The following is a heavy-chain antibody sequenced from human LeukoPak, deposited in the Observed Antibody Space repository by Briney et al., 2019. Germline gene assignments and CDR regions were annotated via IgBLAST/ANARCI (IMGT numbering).Heavy chain of an antibody. CDR3: ARDSPPPYSSACTACWFDP. CDR2: ISNTGGT. Sequence: SQTLSLTCTVSGASVSGDYWSWIRQPPGKGPEWIGYISNTGGTTYNPSLKNRLSLSADTSQNQVSLRLTSVTAADTAVYYCARDSPPPYSSACTACWFDPWGQGTLVTVSS. D-gene: IGHD6-25*01. CDR1: GASVSGDY. J-gene: IGHJ5*02. V-gene: IGHV4-59*02.